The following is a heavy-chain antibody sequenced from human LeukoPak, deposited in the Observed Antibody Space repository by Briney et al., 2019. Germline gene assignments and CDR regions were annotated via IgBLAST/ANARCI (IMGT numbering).Heavy chain of an antibody. CDR2: ISSSGSTI. J-gene: IGHJ3*02. V-gene: IGHV3-11*01. CDR3: ARVRYYDFWSGNDAFDI. CDR1: GFTFSDYY. Sequence: GGSLRLSCAASGFTFSDYYMSWIRQAPGKGLEWVSYISSSGSTIYYADSVKGRFTISRDNAKNSLYLQMNSLRAEDTAVYYCARVRYYDFWSGNDAFDIWGQGTMVTVSS. D-gene: IGHD3-3*01.